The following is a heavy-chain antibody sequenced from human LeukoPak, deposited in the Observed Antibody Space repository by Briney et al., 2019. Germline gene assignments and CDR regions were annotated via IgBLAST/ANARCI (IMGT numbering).Heavy chain of an antibody. CDR3: AKAGGYNWNDGGLYYFDY. V-gene: IGHV3-43*01. CDR2: ISWDGGST. CDR1: GFTFDNYT. J-gene: IGHJ4*02. Sequence: GGSLRLSCAASGFTFDNYTMHWVRQAPGKGLEWVSLISWDGGSTYYADSVKGRFTISRDNSKNSLYLQMNSLRAEDTALYYCAKAGGYNWNDGGLYYFDYWGQGTLVTVSS. D-gene: IGHD1-1*01.